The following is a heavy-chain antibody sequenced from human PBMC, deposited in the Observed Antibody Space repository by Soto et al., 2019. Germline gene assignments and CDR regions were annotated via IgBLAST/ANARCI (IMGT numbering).Heavy chain of an antibody. V-gene: IGHV3-30*18. CDR1: GFTFSSYG. CDR2: ISYDGSNK. J-gene: IGHJ6*02. CDR3: AKDINDDFWSGHYYYYGMDV. Sequence: PGGSLRLSCAASGFTFSSYGMHWVRQAPGKGLEWVAVISYDGSNKYYADSVKGRFTISRDNSKNTLYLQMNSLRAEDTAVYYCAKDINDDFWSGHYYYYGMDVWGQGTTVTVSS. D-gene: IGHD3-3*01.